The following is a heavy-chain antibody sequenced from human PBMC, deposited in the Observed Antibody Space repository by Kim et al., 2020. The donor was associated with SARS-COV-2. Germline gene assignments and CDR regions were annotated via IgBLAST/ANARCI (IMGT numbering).Heavy chain of an antibody. Sequence: NHNPSLKSRVTISVDPSKNQFSRKLSAVTAADTAVYYCARGWLAFDYWGQGTLVTVSS. J-gene: IGHJ4*02. V-gene: IGHV4-34*01. CDR3: ARGWLAFDY. D-gene: IGHD6-19*01.